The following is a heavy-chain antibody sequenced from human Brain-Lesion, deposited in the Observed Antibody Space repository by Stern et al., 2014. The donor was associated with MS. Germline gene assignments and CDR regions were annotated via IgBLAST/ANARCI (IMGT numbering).Heavy chain of an antibody. CDR3: AGEEDIRYCSGGSCTGNWFDP. D-gene: IGHD2-15*01. V-gene: IGHV4-39*01. Sequence: VQLVESGPGLVKPSETLSLTCTVAGGSVSSTSYAWAWIRQPPGKGLEWIGAIYYCGNTYYSPSLQSRLTISLDTSKNQFSLQLSSVTAADTAVYYCAGEEDIRYCSGGSCTGNWFDPWGQGTLVTVSS. CDR1: GGSVSSTSYA. CDR2: IYYCGNT. J-gene: IGHJ5*02.